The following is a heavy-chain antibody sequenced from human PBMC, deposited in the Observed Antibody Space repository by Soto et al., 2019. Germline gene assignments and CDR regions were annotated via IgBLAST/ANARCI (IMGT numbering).Heavy chain of an antibody. CDR1: GFTFSDYY. Sequence: QVQLVESGGGLVKPGGSLRLSCAASGFTFSDYYMSWIRQAPGKGLEWVSYISSSGSTIYYTDSVKGRFTISRDNAKNSLYLQMNSLRAEDTAVYYCARDATMTTVTRYYYYYMDVWGKGTTVTVSS. V-gene: IGHV3-11*01. CDR2: ISSSGSTI. J-gene: IGHJ6*03. CDR3: ARDATMTTVTRYYYYYMDV. D-gene: IGHD4-4*01.